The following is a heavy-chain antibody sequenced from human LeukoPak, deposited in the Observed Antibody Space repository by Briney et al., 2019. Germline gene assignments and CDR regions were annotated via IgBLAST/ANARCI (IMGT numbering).Heavy chain of an antibody. Sequence: SETLSLTCTVSGSSISSYYWSWIRQPPGKGLEWIGYIYYSGSTNYNPSLKSRVTISVDTSKNQFSLKLSSVTAADTAVYYCAREAYGEGLYFDYWGQGTLVTVSS. V-gene: IGHV4-59*01. CDR1: GSSISSYY. D-gene: IGHD4-17*01. J-gene: IGHJ4*02. CDR2: IYYSGST. CDR3: AREAYGEGLYFDY.